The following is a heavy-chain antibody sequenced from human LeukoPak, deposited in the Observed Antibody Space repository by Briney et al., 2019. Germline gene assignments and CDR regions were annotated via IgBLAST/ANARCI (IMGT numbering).Heavy chain of an antibody. D-gene: IGHD6-19*01. CDR3: AREDSSGSNAY. J-gene: IGHJ4*02. Sequence: ASVTVSCKASGYTFTGYYMHWVRQPPGQGLAWMGWINPNSGGTNYAQKFQGRVTMTRDTSISTAYMELSRLRSDDTAVYYCAREDSSGSNAYWGQGTLVTVSS. CDR2: INPNSGGT. V-gene: IGHV1-2*02. CDR1: GYTFTGYY.